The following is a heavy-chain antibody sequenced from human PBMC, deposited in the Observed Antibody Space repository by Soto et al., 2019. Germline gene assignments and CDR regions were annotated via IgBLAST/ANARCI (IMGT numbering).Heavy chain of an antibody. Sequence: QVQLVESGGGVVRPGTSLRLSCATSGFTFSNYALHWVRQAPGKGLEWVAVVSDDGGRKNYADSVKGRFIVSRDNSKRTLYLEMISLRREDTALYYCAREVIPGREDEFDYWGQGTLVSVSS. V-gene: IGHV3-30*11. CDR3: AREVIPGREDEFDY. CDR2: VSDDGGRK. D-gene: IGHD3-16*02. J-gene: IGHJ4*02. CDR1: GFTFSNYA.